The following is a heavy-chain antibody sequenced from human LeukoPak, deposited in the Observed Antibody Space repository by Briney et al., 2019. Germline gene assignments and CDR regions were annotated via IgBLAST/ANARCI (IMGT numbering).Heavy chain of an antibody. CDR2: ISYDGSNK. Sequence: GGSLRLSCAASGFTFSSYGMHWVRQAPGKGLEWVAVISYDGSNKYYADSVEGRFTISRDNSKNTLYLQMNSLRAEDTAVYYCAKDRVFGITGTTDYWGQGTLVTVSS. CDR3: AKDRVFGITGTTDY. D-gene: IGHD1-7*01. V-gene: IGHV3-30*18. CDR1: GFTFSSYG. J-gene: IGHJ4*02.